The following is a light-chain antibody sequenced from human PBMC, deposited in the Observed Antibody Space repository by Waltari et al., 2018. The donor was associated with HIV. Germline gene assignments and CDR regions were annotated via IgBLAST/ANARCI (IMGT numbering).Light chain of an antibody. CDR3: GTWDTSLSAWI. CDR1: SYNIAPKS. V-gene: IGLV1-51*01. Sequence: QSVLTMPPSVSATPGQKVTITCSGSSYNIAPKSVARYQPFPNTVPKVLIYDHHKRSSGIPDRFSGSKSGTSATLDISGLQTGDEAHYYCGTWDTSLSAWIFGTGTKVTVL. CDR2: DHH. J-gene: IGLJ1*01.